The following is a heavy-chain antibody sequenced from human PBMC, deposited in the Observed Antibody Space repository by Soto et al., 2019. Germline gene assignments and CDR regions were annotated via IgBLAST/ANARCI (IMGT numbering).Heavy chain of an antibody. CDR3: ARYGGYGSGRYYYAY. D-gene: IGHD3-10*01. CDR2: IYYSGTT. Sequence: SETLSLTCTVSGGSISSGGYYWNWLRQHPGKGLEWIGYIYYSGTTYYNPSLKSRVTISLDTSKNQFSLKLSSVTAADTAVYYCARYGGYGSGRYYYAYWGQGSLVTVSS. V-gene: IGHV4-31*03. J-gene: IGHJ4*02. CDR1: GGSISSGGYY.